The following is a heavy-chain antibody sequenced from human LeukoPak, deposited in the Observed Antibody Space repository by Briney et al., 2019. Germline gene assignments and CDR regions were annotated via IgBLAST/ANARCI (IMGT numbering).Heavy chain of an antibody. CDR3: ARQVAGLDY. CDR1: GFTFSSYS. CDR2: ISSTSSYI. J-gene: IGHJ4*02. V-gene: IGHV3-21*01. D-gene: IGHD6-19*01. Sequence: PGGSLRLSCAASGFTFSSYSMIWVRQAPGKGLEWVSSISSTSSYIYYADSVKGRFTISRDNSKNTLYLQMNSLRAEDTAVYYCARQVAGLDYWGQGTLVTVSS.